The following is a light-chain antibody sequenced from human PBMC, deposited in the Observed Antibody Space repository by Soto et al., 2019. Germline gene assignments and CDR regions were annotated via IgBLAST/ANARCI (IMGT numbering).Light chain of an antibody. CDR2: GNA. Sequence: QSVLTQPPSASGTPGQGVTVSCSGSSSNIGTNPVDWYQQLPGTAPKLLIFGNAQRPSGVPDRFSGSKSGTSASLAISGLQSEDESDYYCAAWDDSLNGYVFGSGTKVTVL. J-gene: IGLJ1*01. CDR3: AAWDDSLNGYV. CDR1: SSNIGTNP. V-gene: IGLV1-44*01.